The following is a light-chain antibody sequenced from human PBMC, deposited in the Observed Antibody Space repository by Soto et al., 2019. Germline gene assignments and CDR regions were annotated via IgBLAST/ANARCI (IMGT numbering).Light chain of an antibody. Sequence: ETVLTQSPASLSLSPGDRATLSGMAGQSVSDYVAWYQQKPGQSPRLLFFDASSRATGVPARFSAGGSGTDFTLIISSLEPEDFAVYYCQQRVNWPPTFGGGTKVDIK. V-gene: IGKV3-11*01. J-gene: IGKJ4*01. CDR1: QSVSDY. CDR3: QQRVNWPPT. CDR2: DAS.